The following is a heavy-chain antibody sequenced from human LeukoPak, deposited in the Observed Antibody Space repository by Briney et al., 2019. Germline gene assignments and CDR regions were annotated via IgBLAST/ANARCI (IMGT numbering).Heavy chain of an antibody. J-gene: IGHJ6*03. Sequence: AASVKVSRKASGGAFSSYAISWVRQAPGQGLEWMGGIIPIFGTANYAQKFQGRVTITADKSTSTAYMELSSLRSEDTAVYYCASVIKGDKYYDLLTGYYSPYYYYYYMDVWGKGTTVTVSS. CDR3: ASVIKGDKYYDLLTGYYSPYYYYYYMDV. D-gene: IGHD3-9*01. CDR2: IIPIFGTA. CDR1: GGAFSSYA. V-gene: IGHV1-69*06.